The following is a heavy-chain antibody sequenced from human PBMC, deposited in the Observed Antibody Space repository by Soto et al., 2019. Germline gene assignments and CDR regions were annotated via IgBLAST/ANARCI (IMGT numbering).Heavy chain of an antibody. J-gene: IGHJ4*02. CDR3: ARGGYYGDFPFYY. CDR2: ISYTGST. CDR1: GVSINSGNYH. Sequence: QVQLQESGPGLVKPSQTLSLTCTVSGVSINSGNYHWPWIRQHPGKGLEWIGYISYTGSTYYNPSLKSRLTISLDTSKNQFSLKLSSVAAAYTAVYYCARGGYYGDFPFYYWGQGIRVIVSS. V-gene: IGHV4-31*03. D-gene: IGHD4-17*01.